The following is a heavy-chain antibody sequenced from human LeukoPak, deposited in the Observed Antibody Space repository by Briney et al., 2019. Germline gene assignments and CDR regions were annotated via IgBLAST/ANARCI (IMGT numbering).Heavy chain of an antibody. J-gene: IGHJ3*02. D-gene: IGHD5-24*01. Sequence: SETLSLTCTVSGASISSGGYYWSWIRQHPGKGLEWIGYISYSGSPYYNPSLKSRVTISVDTSKNQFSLKLSSVTAADTAVYYCARDRQGEMATIHHDAFDIWGQGTMVTVSS. V-gene: IGHV4-31*03. CDR1: GASISSGGYY. CDR3: ARDRQGEMATIHHDAFDI. CDR2: ISYSGSP.